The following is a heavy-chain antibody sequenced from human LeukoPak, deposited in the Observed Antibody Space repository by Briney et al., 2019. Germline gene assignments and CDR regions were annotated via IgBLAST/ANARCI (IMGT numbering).Heavy chain of an antibody. CDR1: GFTVSTNY. D-gene: IGHD7-27*01. J-gene: IGHJ5*02. CDR2: IYSGGAT. V-gene: IGHV3-53*01. CDR3: TRNWGSDNWFDP. Sequence: PGGSLRLSCAASGFTVSTNYITWVRQAPGKGLEWVSVIYSGGATYYADSVKGRSTLSRDNSKNTLYLQMNSLRADDTAVYYCTRNWGSDNWFDPWGQGTLVTVSS.